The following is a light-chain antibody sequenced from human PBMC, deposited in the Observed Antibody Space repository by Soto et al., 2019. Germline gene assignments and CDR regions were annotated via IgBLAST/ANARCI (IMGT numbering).Light chain of an antibody. Sequence: DIQMTQSPSSLSASVGDRVTITCRASQNIRSYLNWYQQKPGKAPKLLIYAASSLQSGVPSRFSGSGSGTDFTLTISSLQPEDFATFYCQQSFSTPLTFGGGTKVEFK. CDR1: QNIRSY. J-gene: IGKJ4*01. CDR2: AAS. V-gene: IGKV1-39*01. CDR3: QQSFSTPLT.